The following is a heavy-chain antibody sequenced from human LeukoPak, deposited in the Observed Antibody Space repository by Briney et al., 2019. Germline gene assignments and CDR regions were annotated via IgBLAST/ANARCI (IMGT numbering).Heavy chain of an antibody. CDR2: IKQDGSEK. V-gene: IGHV3-7*01. CDR3: ARGCSNTSCYDY. J-gene: IGHJ4*02. D-gene: IGHD2-2*01. Sequence: GGSLTLSCAASGFTFSSYWMSWVRQAPGKALDLVANIKQDGSEKYYVDSVKGRFTISRDNAKNSLYLQMHNLRAEDTAVYYCARGCSNTSCYDYWGQGTMVT. CDR1: GFTFSSYW.